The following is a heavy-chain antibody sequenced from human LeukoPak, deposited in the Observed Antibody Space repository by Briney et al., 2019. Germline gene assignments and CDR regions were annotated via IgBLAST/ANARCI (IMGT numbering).Heavy chain of an antibody. CDR3: ARTNRELVTGFDY. Sequence: ASVKVSCKASGYTFTGYYMHWARQAPGQGLEWMGWINPNSGGTNYAQKFQGRVTMTRDTSISTAYMELSRLRSDDTAVYYCARTNRELVTGFDYWGQGTLVTVSS. J-gene: IGHJ4*02. CDR1: GYTFTGYY. CDR2: INPNSGGT. D-gene: IGHD6-6*01. V-gene: IGHV1-2*02.